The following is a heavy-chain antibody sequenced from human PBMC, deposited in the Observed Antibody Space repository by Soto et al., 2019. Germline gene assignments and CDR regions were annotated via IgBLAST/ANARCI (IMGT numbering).Heavy chain of an antibody. CDR3: ARQAWTRLDC. Sequence: QVQLQGSGPGLLKPSETLSLTCAVSGDSIRSSVWWVWVRQPPGKGLEWIGEIFHSGSNNYNPSLKRRATMSVDKSKNQFSLNLTSVTAADTARYNCARQAWTRLDCWCKGTLVAVSS. CDR2: IFHSGSN. CDR1: GDSIRSSVW. J-gene: IGHJ4*02. D-gene: IGHD2-2*01. V-gene: IGHV4-4*02.